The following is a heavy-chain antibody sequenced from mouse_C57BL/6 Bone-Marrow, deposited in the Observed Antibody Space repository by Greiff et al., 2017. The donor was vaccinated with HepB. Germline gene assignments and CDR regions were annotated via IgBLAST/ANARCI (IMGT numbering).Heavy chain of an antibody. D-gene: IGHD1-1*01. V-gene: IGHV1-81*01. J-gene: IGHJ3*01. CDR3: AISYYYGSSYVAY. CDR1: GYTFTSYG. CDR2: IYPRSGNT. Sequence: QVHVKQSGAELARPGASVKLSCKASGYTFTSYGISWVKQRTGQGLEWIGEIYPRSGNTYYNEKFKGKATLTADKSSSTAYMELRSLTSEDSAVDVCAISYYYGSSYVAYWGQGTLVTVSA.